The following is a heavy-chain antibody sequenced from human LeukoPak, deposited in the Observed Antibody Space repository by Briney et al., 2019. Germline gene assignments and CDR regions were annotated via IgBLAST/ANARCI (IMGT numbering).Heavy chain of an antibody. CDR3: AKDWTTVVTPKGYYFDS. Sequence: GGSLRLSCAASGFSFNNYAMSWVRQAPGKGLEWVSAISTTGGSTYYADSVKGRFTVSRDNSKNTLSLQMDSLRVDDTALYYCAKDWTTVVTPKGYYFDSWGQGTLVTVSS. J-gene: IGHJ4*02. CDR2: ISTTGGST. D-gene: IGHD4-23*01. CDR1: GFSFNNYA. V-gene: IGHV3-23*01.